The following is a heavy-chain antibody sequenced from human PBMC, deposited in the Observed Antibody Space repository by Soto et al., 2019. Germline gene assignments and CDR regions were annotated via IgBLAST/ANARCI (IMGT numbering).Heavy chain of an antibody. CDR2: IYYSGST. V-gene: IGHV4-59*12. J-gene: IGHJ6*02. CDR1: GGSISSYY. CDR3: ARGLVVSYYYYYYGMDV. Sequence: SETLSLTCTVSGGSISSYYWSWIRQPPGKGLEWIGYIYYSGSTNYNPSLKSRVTISVDTSKNQFSLKLSSVTAADTAVYYCARGLVVSYYYYYYGMDVWGQGTTVTVSS. D-gene: IGHD2-15*01.